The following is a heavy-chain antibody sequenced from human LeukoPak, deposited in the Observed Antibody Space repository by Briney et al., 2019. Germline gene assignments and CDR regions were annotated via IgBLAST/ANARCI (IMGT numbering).Heavy chain of an antibody. V-gene: IGHV3-66*02. J-gene: IGHJ4*02. D-gene: IGHD3-22*01. CDR1: GFTVSSNY. CDR2: IYSGGSK. CDR3: ARDPYYYDSSGRDY. Sequence: PWGSLTLSCAASGFTVSSNYMSWVRPAPGKGLEWFSVIYSGGSKYYEDSVKGRFTISRDNSKTTLYLQMNSLRAEDTAVYYCARDPYYYDSSGRDYSGQGTLVTVSS.